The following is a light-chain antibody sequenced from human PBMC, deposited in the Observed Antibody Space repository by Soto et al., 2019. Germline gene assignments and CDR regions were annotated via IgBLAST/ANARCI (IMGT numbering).Light chain of an antibody. CDR2: GAS. V-gene: IGKV3-20*01. J-gene: IGKJ1*01. CDR1: QSVSSSY. CDR3: QQYDTSPRT. Sequence: EIVFTQSPCTLSLSPGERATLSCRASQSVSSSYLAWYQQKPGQAPKLLIYGASSRATGIPDRFSGSGSGTDFTLTISRLEPEDFAVYYCQQYDTSPRTFGQGTKVDIK.